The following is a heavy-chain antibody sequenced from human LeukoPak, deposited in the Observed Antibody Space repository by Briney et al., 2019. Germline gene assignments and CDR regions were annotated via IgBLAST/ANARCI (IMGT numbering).Heavy chain of an antibody. CDR3: ARDRQLGSYYYYTDV. V-gene: IGHV4-4*02. CDR1: GGSISSSNW. CDR2: IYHSGST. Sequence: SETLSLTCAVSGGSISSSNWWSWVRQPPGKGLEWIGEIYHSGSTNYNPSLKSRVTISVDKSKNQFSLKLSSVTAADTAVYYCARDRQLGSYYYYTDVWGKGTTVTVSS. J-gene: IGHJ6*03. D-gene: IGHD6-6*01.